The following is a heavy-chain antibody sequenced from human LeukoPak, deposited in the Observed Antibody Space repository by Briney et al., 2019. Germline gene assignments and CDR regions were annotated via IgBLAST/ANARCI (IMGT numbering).Heavy chain of an antibody. CDR3: ARDFDSIHAFDI. J-gene: IGHJ3*02. D-gene: IGHD2-21*01. CDR2: IAYDGNNK. Sequence: GGSLRLSCAASGFTFSTYAMHWVRQAPGKRLEWVAVIAYDGNNKYYADSVKGRFTISRDNSKNTLYLQMNSLRAEDTAVYYCARDFDSIHAFDIWGQGTMVTVSS. CDR1: GFTFSTYA. V-gene: IGHV3-30-3*01.